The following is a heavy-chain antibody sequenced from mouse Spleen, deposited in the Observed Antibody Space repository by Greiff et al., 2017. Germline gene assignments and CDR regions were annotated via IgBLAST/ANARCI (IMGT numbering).Heavy chain of an antibody. V-gene: IGHV1-69*01. CDR1: GYTFTSYW. CDR2: IDPSDSYT. J-gene: IGHJ4*01. CDR3: ARSRGDY. Sequence: VQLQQPGAELVMPGASVKLSCKASGYTFTSYWMHWVKQRPGQGLEWIGEIDPSDSYTNYNQKFKGKATLTVDKSSSTAYMQLSSLTSEDSAVYYCARSRGDYWGQGTSVTVSS.